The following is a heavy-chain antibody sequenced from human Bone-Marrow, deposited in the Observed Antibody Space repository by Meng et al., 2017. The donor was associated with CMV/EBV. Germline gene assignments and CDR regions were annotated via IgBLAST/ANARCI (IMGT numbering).Heavy chain of an antibody. V-gene: IGHV1-46*01. CDR1: GYRFIDYY. Sequence: ASVKVSCKTSGYRFIDYYMYWVRQAPGQGLEWMGIIKPRGGSTNYAQKFQGRVTMTTDTSTSTVYMELSSLRSDDTAVYYCARDQQYYYGSGNPHYYYSMDVWGQGTTVTVSS. D-gene: IGHD3-10*01. J-gene: IGHJ6*02. CDR2: IKPRGGST. CDR3: ARDQQYYYGSGNPHYYYSMDV.